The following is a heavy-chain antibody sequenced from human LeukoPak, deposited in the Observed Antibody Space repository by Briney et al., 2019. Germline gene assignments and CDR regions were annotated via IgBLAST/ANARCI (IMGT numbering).Heavy chain of an antibody. D-gene: IGHD3-3*01. CDR3: AGQVTIFGGGKYFDY. V-gene: IGHV3-7*05. CDR1: GFPFTYYW. J-gene: IGHJ4*02. CDR2: INEDGSDK. Sequence: PGGSLILSFAASGFPFTYYWMTRVRQAPGKGLEWVANINEDGSDKQYVDSVKGRFTISRDNAKNSLYLQMNSLRAEDTAIYYCAGQVTIFGGGKYFDYWGQGTLVTVSS.